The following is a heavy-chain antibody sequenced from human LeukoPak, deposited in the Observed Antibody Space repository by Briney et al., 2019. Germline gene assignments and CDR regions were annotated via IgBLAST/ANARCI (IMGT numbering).Heavy chain of an antibody. V-gene: IGHV3-20*04. Sequence: GSLRLSGTASGFAFDEHGMSWVRQVPGKGLEWVSGINWSGGSTGYADPLRGRFTISRDNAKNSLYLQMDSLRAEDTALYYCARAPITSPFYFDYWGQGTLVTVSS. CDR3: ARAPITSPFYFDY. D-gene: IGHD2-2*01. CDR2: INWSGGST. J-gene: IGHJ4*02. CDR1: GFAFDEHG.